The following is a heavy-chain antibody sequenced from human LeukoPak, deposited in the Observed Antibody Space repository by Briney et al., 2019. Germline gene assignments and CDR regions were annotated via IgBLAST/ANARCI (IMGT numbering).Heavy chain of an antibody. CDR3: AREARSCYYDSSGTYVY. D-gene: IGHD3-22*01. CDR2: IYHSGST. CDR1: GGSISSSNW. Sequence: LETLSLTCAVSGGSISSSNWWSWVRQPPGKGLEWIGEIYHSGSTNYNPSLKSRVTISVDKSKNQSSLKLSSVTAADTAVYYCAREARSCYYDSSGTYVYWGQGTLVTVSS. V-gene: IGHV4-4*02. J-gene: IGHJ4*02.